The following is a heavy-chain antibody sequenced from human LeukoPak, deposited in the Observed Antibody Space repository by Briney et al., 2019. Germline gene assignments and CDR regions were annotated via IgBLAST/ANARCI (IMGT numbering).Heavy chain of an antibody. CDR3: ARRRITMIVVVRDDAFDI. Sequence: ASLKVSCKASGHTFTRYGISWVRQAPGQGLEWMGWISAYNGNTNYAQKLQGRVTMTTDTSTSTAYMELRSLRSDDTAVYYCARRRITMIVVVRDDAFDIWGQGTMVTVSS. CDR2: ISAYNGNT. CDR1: GHTFTRYG. J-gene: IGHJ3*02. V-gene: IGHV1-18*01. D-gene: IGHD3-22*01.